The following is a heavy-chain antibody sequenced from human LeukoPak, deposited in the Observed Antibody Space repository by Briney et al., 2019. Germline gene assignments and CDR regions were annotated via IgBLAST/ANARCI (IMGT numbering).Heavy chain of an antibody. CDR2: IYYSGST. D-gene: IGHD3-3*01. Sequence: PSETLSLTCTVSGGSISSYYWSWIRQPPGKGLEWIGYIYYSGSTNYNPSLKSRVTISVDTSKNQFSLKLSSVTAADTAVYYCASQYYDFWSGYPDAFDIWGQGTMVTVSS. V-gene: IGHV4-59*01. J-gene: IGHJ3*02. CDR1: GGSISSYY. CDR3: ASQYYDFWSGYPDAFDI.